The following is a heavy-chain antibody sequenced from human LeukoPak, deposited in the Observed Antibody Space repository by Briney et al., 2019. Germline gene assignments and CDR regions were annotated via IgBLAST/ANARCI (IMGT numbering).Heavy chain of an antibody. Sequence: GGSLRLSCAASGFTFSSYSMNWVRQAPGKGLEWVSSISSSSSYIYYADSVKGRFTISRDNAKNSLYPQMNSLRAEDTAVYYCASQVVPPALSDYWGQGTLVTVSS. CDR3: ASQVVPPALSDY. CDR2: ISSSSSYI. D-gene: IGHD2-2*01. V-gene: IGHV3-21*01. CDR1: GFTFSSYS. J-gene: IGHJ4*02.